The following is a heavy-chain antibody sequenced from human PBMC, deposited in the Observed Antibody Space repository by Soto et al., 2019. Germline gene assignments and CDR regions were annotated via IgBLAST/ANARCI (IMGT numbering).Heavy chain of an antibody. CDR1: GFTFSNAW. J-gene: IGHJ4*02. CDR2: IKSKTDGGTT. CDR3: TTEPIAVAAPFDY. Sequence: EVQLVESGGGLVKPGGSLRLSCAASGFTFSNAWMSWVRQAPGKGLEWVGRIKSKTDGGTTDYAAPVKGRFTISRDDSKNTLYLQMNSLKTEDTAVYYCTTEPIAVAAPFDYWGQGTLVTVSS. D-gene: IGHD6-19*01. V-gene: IGHV3-15*01.